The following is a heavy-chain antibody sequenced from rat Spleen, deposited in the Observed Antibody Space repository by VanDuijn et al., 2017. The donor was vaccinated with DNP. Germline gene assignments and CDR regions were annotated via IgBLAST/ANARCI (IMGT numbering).Heavy chain of an antibody. Sequence: EVQLVESGGGLVQPGRSMKLSCAASGFTFSXYDMAWVPQSPKKGLEWVASISHDGSTTYYRHSVKGRFTISRDNAKTSLYLQMDSLRSEDTATYYCTTERGLTVYLDYWGQGVMVTVSS. CDR2: ISHDGSTT. CDR3: TTERGLTVYLDY. D-gene: IGHD1-1*01. CDR1: GFTFSXYD. J-gene: IGHJ2*01. V-gene: IGHV5-20*01.